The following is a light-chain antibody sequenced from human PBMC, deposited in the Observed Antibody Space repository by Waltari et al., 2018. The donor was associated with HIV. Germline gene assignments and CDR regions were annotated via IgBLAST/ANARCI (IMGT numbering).Light chain of an antibody. V-gene: IGLV4-69*01. CDR3: QTWGTGINWV. Sequence: QLVLTQSPSASAPLGASVKLTCTLSAGPTRYAIAWHQQQPEKGPRYLMKLNSDGSHKKGDGIPDRFSGSSSGAERYLTISSLQSEDEADYYCQTWGTGINWVFGGGTKLTVL. CDR1: AGPTRYA. J-gene: IGLJ3*02. CDR2: LNSDGSH.